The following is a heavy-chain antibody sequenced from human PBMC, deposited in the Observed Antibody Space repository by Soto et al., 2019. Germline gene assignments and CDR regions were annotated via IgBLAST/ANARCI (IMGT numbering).Heavy chain of an antibody. J-gene: IGHJ6*02. V-gene: IGHV1-8*02. Sequence: PAASVKVSCKASGYDFTAYDINWVRQASGQGLEWMGWMNPINGATGTARRFQGRVSLSRNTATGTAYLELTSLRSDDTAVYYCGRGPSPRAPAGGTPYYYAMGVWGQGTTVTVSS. D-gene: IGHD6-13*01. CDR2: MNPINGAT. CDR3: GRGPSPRAPAGGTPYYYAMGV. CDR1: GYDFTAYD.